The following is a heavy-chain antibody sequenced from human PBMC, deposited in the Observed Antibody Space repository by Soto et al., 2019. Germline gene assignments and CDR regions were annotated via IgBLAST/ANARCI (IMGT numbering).Heavy chain of an antibody. CDR1: GGSINSYY. Sequence: PSETLSLTCTVSGGSINSYYWSWIRQSPGKGLEWFGYIYYSGTTSYNPFLKSRLNFSVDTSKNQFSLRLSSVTAADTAVYYCARLGGTYRDAAFDIWGQGTMVTVSS. J-gene: IGHJ3*02. V-gene: IGHV4-59*01. CDR2: IYYSGTT. CDR3: ARLGGTYRDAAFDI. D-gene: IGHD1-26*01.